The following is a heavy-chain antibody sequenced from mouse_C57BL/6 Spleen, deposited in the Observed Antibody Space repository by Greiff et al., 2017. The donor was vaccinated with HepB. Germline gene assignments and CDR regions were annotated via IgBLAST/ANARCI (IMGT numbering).Heavy chain of an antibody. V-gene: IGHV10-1*01. J-gene: IGHJ2*01. Sequence: EVQLQESGGGLVQPKGSLKLSCAASGFSFNTYAMNWVRQAPGKGLEWVARIRSKSNNYATYYADSVKDRFTISRDDSESMLYLQMNNLKTEDTAMYYCVRETTMVTSFFDYWGQGTTLTVSS. CDR3: VRETTMVTSFFDY. CDR2: IRSKSNNYAT. CDR1: GFSFNTYA. D-gene: IGHD2-1*01.